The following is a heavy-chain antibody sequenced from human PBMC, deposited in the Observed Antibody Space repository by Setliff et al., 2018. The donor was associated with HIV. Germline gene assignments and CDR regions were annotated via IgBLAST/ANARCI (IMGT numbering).Heavy chain of an antibody. J-gene: IGHJ3*02. CDR2: ITTYNGGT. CDR1: GYSFTSYG. CDR3: TRGGYSGAFLDAFDI. V-gene: IGHV1-18*01. D-gene: IGHD1-26*01. Sequence: ASVKVSCKASGYSFTSYGLSWVRQAPGQGLGWMGSITTYNGGTNYAQKFQGRVTMTTDTSTSTAYMELRSLRSDDTAVYYCTRGGYSGAFLDAFDIWGQGTMGTVS.